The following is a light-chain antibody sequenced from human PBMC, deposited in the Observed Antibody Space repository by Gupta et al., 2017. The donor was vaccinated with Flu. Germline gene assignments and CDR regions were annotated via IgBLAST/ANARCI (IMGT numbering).Light chain of an antibody. J-gene: IGLJ2*01. CDR3: GTWDSSLSAGV. Sequence: TISCSGSSSNIGNNYVSWYQQLPGTAPKLLIYDNYKRPSGIPDRFSGSKSGTSATLGITGLQTGDEADYYCGTWDSSLSAGVFGGGTQLT. V-gene: IGLV1-51*01. CDR2: DNY. CDR1: SSNIGNNY.